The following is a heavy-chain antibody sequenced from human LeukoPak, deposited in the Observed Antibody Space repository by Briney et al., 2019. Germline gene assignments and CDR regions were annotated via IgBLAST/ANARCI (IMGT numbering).Heavy chain of an antibody. D-gene: IGHD3-9*01. J-gene: IGHJ4*02. CDR3: AKGYYFDILSGYSSLDS. Sequence: GGTLRLSCAASGFTFSAYGMSWVRQAPGKGLEWLAVISHDGNNKYYADSVKGRITISRDNSMNTLYLQMNSLRAEDTAAYYCAKGYYFDILSGYSSLDSWGQGTLVTVSS. CDR1: GFTFSAYG. CDR2: ISHDGNNK. V-gene: IGHV3-30*18.